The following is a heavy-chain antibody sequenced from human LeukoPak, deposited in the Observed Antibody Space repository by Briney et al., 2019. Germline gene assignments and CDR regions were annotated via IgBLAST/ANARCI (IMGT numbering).Heavy chain of an antibody. CDR3: ANYPYCTTTSCSRFEY. V-gene: IGHV3-23*01. J-gene: IGHJ4*02. CDR1: GFTFSSYA. CDR2: LTGSGGST. D-gene: IGHD2-2*01. Sequence: GGSLRLSCAASGFTFSSYAMSWVRQAPGKGLEWVSTLTGSGGSTYYADSVKGRFTISRDNSKNTLYLQMNSLRAEDTAVYYCANYPYCTTTSCSRFEYWGQGTLVTVSS.